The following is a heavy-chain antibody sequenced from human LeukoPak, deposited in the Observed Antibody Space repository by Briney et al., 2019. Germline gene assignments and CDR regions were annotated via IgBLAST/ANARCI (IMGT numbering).Heavy chain of an antibody. Sequence: GGSLRLSCAGSGFTFSSHWIGWVRQAPGKGLEWVAHINQDGSQKYYVDSVEGRFAISRDNAKNSLYLQMNSLRAEDTAIYYCARWRGQQSEFDLWGQGTLATISS. CDR3: ARWRGQQSEFDL. J-gene: IGHJ4*02. D-gene: IGHD3-3*01. V-gene: IGHV3-7*01. CDR1: GFTFSSHW. CDR2: INQDGSQK.